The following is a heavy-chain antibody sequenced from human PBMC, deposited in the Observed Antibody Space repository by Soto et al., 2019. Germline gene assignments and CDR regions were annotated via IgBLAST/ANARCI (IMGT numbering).Heavy chain of an antibody. CDR2: IWYDGSNK. V-gene: IGHV3-33*01. Sequence: PGGSLRLSCAASGFTFSSYGMHWVRQAPGKGLEWVAVIWYDGSNKYYADSVKGRFTISRDNSKNTLYLQMNSLRAEDTAVYYCAREGMGEYVHLYGMDVWGQGTTGTVS. D-gene: IGHD3-16*01. J-gene: IGHJ6*02. CDR1: GFTFSSYG. CDR3: AREGMGEYVHLYGMDV.